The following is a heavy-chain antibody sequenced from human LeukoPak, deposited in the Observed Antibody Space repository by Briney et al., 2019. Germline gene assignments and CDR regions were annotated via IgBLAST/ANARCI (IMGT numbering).Heavy chain of an antibody. J-gene: IGHJ3*02. V-gene: IGHV1-2*02. CDR3: VRVMGRNYIPNPRDAFEI. CDR2: IHPNSGGT. CDR1: GVTVTGED. Sequence: SVMGSWRNSGVTVTGEDMDWVRQAPEQGLEWMGWIHPNSGGTDYAQKFQGRVTMARDTSIRTVYMELSRLRPDDTAVYYCVRVMGRNYIPNPRDAFEIWGQGTVVTVSS. D-gene: IGHD1-14*01.